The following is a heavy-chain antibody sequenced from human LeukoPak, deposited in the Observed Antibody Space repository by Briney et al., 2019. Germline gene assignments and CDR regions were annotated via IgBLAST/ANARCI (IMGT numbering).Heavy chain of an antibody. Sequence: ASVKVSCKASGYTFTSYYMHWVRQAPGQGLEWMGIINPSGGSTNYAQKFQGRVTMTRDTSTSTVYMELSSLRSEDTAVYYCARDYYDSSGDNYLDYWGQGTLVTVSS. J-gene: IGHJ4*02. CDR3: ARDYYDSSGDNYLDY. CDR2: INPSGGST. CDR1: GYTFTSYY. V-gene: IGHV1-46*01. D-gene: IGHD3-22*01.